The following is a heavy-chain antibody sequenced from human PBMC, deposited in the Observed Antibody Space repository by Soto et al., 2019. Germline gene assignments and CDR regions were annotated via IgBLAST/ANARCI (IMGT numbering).Heavy chain of an antibody. CDR2: IKHDTSEA. D-gene: IGHD3-16*02. J-gene: IGHJ4*02. V-gene: IGHV3-7*03. CDR1: GFKFSDYW. Sequence: PGGSLRLSCAASGFKFSDYWMSWVRQAPGKGLEWVGNIKHDTSEAHYADSVKGRFTITRDNIKNFLFLQMNGLRSDDTASYYCARDGLLFSGPYRPSRFDYWGRGTLGTVSS. CDR3: ARDGLLFSGPYRPSRFDY.